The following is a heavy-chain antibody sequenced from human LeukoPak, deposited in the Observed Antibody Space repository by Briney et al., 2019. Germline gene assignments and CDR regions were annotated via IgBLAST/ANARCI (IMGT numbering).Heavy chain of an antibody. Sequence: PGGSLRLSCAASGFTFSSYSMNWVRQAPGKGLEWVSYISSSSSTIYYADSVKGRFTISRDNAKNSLYLQMNSLRAEDTAVYYCAKAHYDGYYYGMDVWGQGTTVTVSS. D-gene: IGHD4-17*01. J-gene: IGHJ6*02. CDR3: AKAHYDGYYYGMDV. CDR1: GFTFSSYS. CDR2: ISSSSSTI. V-gene: IGHV3-48*01.